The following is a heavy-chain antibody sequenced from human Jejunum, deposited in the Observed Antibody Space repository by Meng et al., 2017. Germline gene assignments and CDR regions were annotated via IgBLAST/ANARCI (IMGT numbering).Heavy chain of an antibody. CDR1: EFTFGDDT. D-gene: IGHD3-16*01. CDR2: IRSKAYGGTS. Sequence: GGSLRLSCTASEFTFGDDTMSWFRQAPGKGLEWVGFIRSKAYGGTSEYAASVKGRFTISRDDSKSIAYLQMNSLKTEDTAVYYCTRDSWGHMPPDSFDIWGQGTMVTVSS. CDR3: TRDSWGHMPPDSFDI. V-gene: IGHV3-49*03. J-gene: IGHJ3*02.